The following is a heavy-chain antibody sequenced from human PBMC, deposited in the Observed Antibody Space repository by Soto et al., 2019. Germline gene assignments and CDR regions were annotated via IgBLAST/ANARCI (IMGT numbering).Heavy chain of an antibody. CDR2: ISYDGSNK. CDR1: GFTFSSYG. CDR3: AKDPGIVLVVGWFDP. Sequence: GGSLRLSCAASGFTFSSYGMHWVRQAPGKGLEWVAVISYDGSNKYYADSVKGRFTISRDNSKNTLYLQMNSLRAEDTAVYYCAKDPGIVLVVGWFDPWGQGTLVTVSS. J-gene: IGHJ5*02. D-gene: IGHD1-26*01. V-gene: IGHV3-30*18.